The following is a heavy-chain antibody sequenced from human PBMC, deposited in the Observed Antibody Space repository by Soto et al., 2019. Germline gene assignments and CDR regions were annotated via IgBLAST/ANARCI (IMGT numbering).Heavy chain of an antibody. CDR2: IYYSGRT. D-gene: IGHD2-21*02. J-gene: IGHJ4*02. CDR3: ARQRTTVVTQAYFDH. CDR1: GESISSSSYY. V-gene: IGHV4-39*01. Sequence: SETLSLTCIVSGESISSSSYYWGWTRQPPGKGLEWVGSIYYSGRTYYNPSFKSRVTISIDTSKNQFSLKLSSVTATDTAVYYCARQRTTVVTQAYFDHWGQGALVTVSS.